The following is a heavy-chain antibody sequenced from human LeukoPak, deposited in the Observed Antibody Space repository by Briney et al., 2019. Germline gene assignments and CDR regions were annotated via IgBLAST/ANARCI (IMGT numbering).Heavy chain of an antibody. CDR3: AKGRAATLRYYYGMDV. Sequence: GGSLRLSCAASGFTLSSYGMHWVRQAPGKGLEWVAVISYDGSNKYYADSVKGRFTISRDNSKNTLYLQMNSLRAEDTAVYYCAKGRAATLRYYYGMDVWGQGTTVTVSS. CDR1: GFTLSSYG. D-gene: IGHD3-16*01. V-gene: IGHV3-30*18. J-gene: IGHJ6*02. CDR2: ISYDGSNK.